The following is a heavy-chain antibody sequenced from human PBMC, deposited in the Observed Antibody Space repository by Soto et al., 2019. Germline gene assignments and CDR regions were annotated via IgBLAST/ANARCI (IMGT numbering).Heavy chain of an antibody. CDR1: GASFSGYY. J-gene: IGHJ6*02. D-gene: IGHD7-27*01. Sequence: SETLSLTCAVYGASFSGYYWSCIRQPPGKGLEWIGEINHSGSTNYNPSLKSRVTISVDTSKNQFSLKLSSVTAADTAVYYCAIDGDGRGKQPPHYYYYGMDVWGQGTTVTVSS. CDR2: INHSGST. CDR3: AIDGDGRGKQPPHYYYYGMDV. V-gene: IGHV4-34*01.